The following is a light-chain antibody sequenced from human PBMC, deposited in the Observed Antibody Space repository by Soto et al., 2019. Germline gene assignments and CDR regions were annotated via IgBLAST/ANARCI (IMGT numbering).Light chain of an antibody. V-gene: IGKV1-5*01. CDR3: QQYTTYST. CDR1: QSISSS. Sequence: DIQMTQSPSTLSASVGDRVTITCRASQSISSSLAWYQQKPGKAPKLLIYDASNLESGVPSIFSGSGSGTEFTLTISSLPPDNFATYYCQQYTTYSTFGQGTRVEIE. J-gene: IGKJ1*01. CDR2: DAS.